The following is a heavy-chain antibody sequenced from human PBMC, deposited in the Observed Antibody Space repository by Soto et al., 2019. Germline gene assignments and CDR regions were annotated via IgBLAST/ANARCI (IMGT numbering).Heavy chain of an antibody. J-gene: IGHJ4*02. CDR3: ARHNRFGSSWYPDY. V-gene: IGHV4-39*01. CDR2: IYYSGST. Sequence: QLQLQESGPGLVKPSETLSLTCTVSGGSISSSSYYWGWIRQPPGKGLEWIGSIYYSGSTYYNPSLKSRVTISVDTSKNQFSLKLSSVTAADTAVYYCARHNRFGSSWYPDYWGQGTLVTVSS. CDR1: GGSISSSSYY. D-gene: IGHD6-13*01.